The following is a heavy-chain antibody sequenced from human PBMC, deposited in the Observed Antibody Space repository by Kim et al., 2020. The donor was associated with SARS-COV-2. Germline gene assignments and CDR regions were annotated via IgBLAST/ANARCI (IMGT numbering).Heavy chain of an antibody. CDR2: IWYDGSNK. V-gene: IGHV3-33*01. CDR1: GFTFSSYG. Sequence: GGSLRLSCAASGFTFSSYGMHWVRQAPGKGLEWVAVIWYDGSNKYYADSVKGRFTISRDNSKNTLYLQMNSLRAEDTAVYYCARSVRKFYYMDVWGKGTTVTVSS. CDR3: ARSVRKFYYMDV. J-gene: IGHJ6*03.